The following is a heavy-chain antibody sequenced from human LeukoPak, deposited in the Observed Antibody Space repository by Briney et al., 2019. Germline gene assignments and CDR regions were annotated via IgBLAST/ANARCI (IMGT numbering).Heavy chain of an antibody. D-gene: IGHD3-10*01. Sequence: PGGSLRLPCAASRFTFSSCAMNWVRQAPGKGLEWVSAISGSGGSTYYPDSVKGRFTISRDNSKNTLYLQMNSLRADDTAIYYCAKGLGSFYGSGSDYWGQGTLVTVSS. CDR3: AKGLGSFYGSGSDY. J-gene: IGHJ4*02. CDR2: ISGSGGST. V-gene: IGHV3-23*01. CDR1: RFTFSSCA.